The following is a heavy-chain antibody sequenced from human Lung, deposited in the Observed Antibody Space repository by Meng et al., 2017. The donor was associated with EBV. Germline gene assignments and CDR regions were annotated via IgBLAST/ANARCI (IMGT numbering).Heavy chain of an antibody. J-gene: IGHJ4*02. D-gene: IGHD3-16*01. Sequence: LQEGGAGLLKPPETLSLTCAVYGGSFSGYYWSWIRQPPGKGLEWIGEINHSESTNYNPSLKSRVTISIDTSKNQFSRKLSSVTAADTAMFYCARAPGLRLGEFSRGQGTLVTVSS. V-gene: IGHV4-34*01. CDR3: ARAPGLRLGEFS. CDR1: GGSFSGYY. CDR2: INHSEST.